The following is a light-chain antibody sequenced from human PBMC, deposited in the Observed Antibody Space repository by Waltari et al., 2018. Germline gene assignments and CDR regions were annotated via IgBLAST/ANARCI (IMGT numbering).Light chain of an antibody. CDR3: ATWDNRLNGYV. CDR1: SSNIGSNP. V-gene: IGLV1-44*01. Sequence: TQPPSASGAPGQRVTISCSGSSSNIGSNPVNWYQQLPGTAPKLLIYSNNQRPSGVPDRFSASKSGTSESLAISGLQSEDEADYYCATWDNRLNGYVFGTGTKVSVL. J-gene: IGLJ1*01. CDR2: SNN.